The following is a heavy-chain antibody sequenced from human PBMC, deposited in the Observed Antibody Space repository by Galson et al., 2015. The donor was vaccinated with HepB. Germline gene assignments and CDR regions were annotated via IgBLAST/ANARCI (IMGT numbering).Heavy chain of an antibody. CDR3: TRGLLSKGPVNFDS. J-gene: IGHJ4*02. CDR2: IRSKANSYAA. D-gene: IGHD3-10*01. Sequence: SLRLSCAASGFTFSGSAMHWVRQASGKGLEWVGRIRSKANSYAAAYAASVKGRFTISRDDSKNTAYLQMNSLKTEDTAVYYCTRGLLSKGPVNFDSWGQGTLVTVSS. V-gene: IGHV3-73*01. CDR1: GFTFSGSA.